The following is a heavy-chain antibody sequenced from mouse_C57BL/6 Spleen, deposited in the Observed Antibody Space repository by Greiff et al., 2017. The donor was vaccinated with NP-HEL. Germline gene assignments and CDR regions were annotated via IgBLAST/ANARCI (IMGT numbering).Heavy chain of an antibody. J-gene: IGHJ2*01. Sequence: EVKLMESGPGLVKPSQSLSLTCSVTGYSITSGYYWNWIRQFPGNKLEWMGYISYDGSNNYNPSLKNRISITRDTSKNQFFLKLNSVTTEDTATYYCARERITTEGFDYWGQGTTLTVSS. CDR1: GYSITSGYY. V-gene: IGHV3-6*01. D-gene: IGHD1-1*01. CDR2: ISYDGSN. CDR3: ARERITTEGFDY.